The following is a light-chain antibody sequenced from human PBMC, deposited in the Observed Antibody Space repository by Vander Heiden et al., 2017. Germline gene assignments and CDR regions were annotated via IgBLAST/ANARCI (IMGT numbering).Light chain of an antibody. V-gene: IGLV2-23*02. CDR3: CSYAVTSTVV. Sequence: ALPQPASVSGSPGLTLSISCTGTSCDVGTYYLVSWYQHHPGKASKLMIYESTKRPTVVSNHFSGAKSDNTASLTISGLQAEDEAEYYCCSYAVTSTVVFGGGTKLTVL. J-gene: IGLJ2*01. CDR2: EST. CDR1: SCDVGTYYL.